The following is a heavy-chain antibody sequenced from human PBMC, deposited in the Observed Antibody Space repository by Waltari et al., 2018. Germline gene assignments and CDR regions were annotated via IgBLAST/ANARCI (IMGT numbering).Heavy chain of an antibody. CDR2: IYHSGST. V-gene: IGHV4-38-2*02. CDR1: GYSISSGYY. CDR3: ARDTVVTPRYFDL. Sequence: QVQLQESGPGLVKPSETLSLTCAVSGYSISSGYYWGWIRQPPGKGLEWIGSIYHSGSTYYNPSLKSRVTISVDTSKNQFSLKLSSVTAADTAVYYCARDTVVTPRYFDLWGRGTLVTVSS. J-gene: IGHJ2*01. D-gene: IGHD2-21*02.